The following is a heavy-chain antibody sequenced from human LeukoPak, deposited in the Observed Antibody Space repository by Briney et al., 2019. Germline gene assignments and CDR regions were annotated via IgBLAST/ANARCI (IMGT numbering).Heavy chain of an antibody. D-gene: IGHD6-13*01. CDR3: ARLDSSSWYIDY. CDR1: GFTFSSYE. J-gene: IGHJ4*02. V-gene: IGHV3-48*03. CDR2: ISSSGSTI. Sequence: PGGSLRLSCAASGFTFSSYEMNWVRQAPGKGLEWVSYISSSGSTIYNADSVKGRFTISRDNAKNSLYLQMDSLRAEDTAVYYCARLDSSSWYIDYWGQGTLVTVSS.